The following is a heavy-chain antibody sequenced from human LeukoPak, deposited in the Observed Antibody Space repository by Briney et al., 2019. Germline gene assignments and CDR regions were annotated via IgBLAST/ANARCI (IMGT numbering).Heavy chain of an antibody. J-gene: IGHJ6*02. D-gene: IGHD3-22*01. CDR3: ATEAYYDSSGSALYYYYGMDV. V-gene: IGHV3-53*01. CDR2: IYSGGST. CDR1: GFTVSSNY. Sequence: GGPLRLSCAASGFTVSSNYMSWVRQAPGKGLEWVSVIYSGGSTYYADSVKGRFTISRDNSKNTLYLQMNSLRAEDTAVYYCATEAYYDSSGSALYYYYGMDVWGQGTTVTVSS.